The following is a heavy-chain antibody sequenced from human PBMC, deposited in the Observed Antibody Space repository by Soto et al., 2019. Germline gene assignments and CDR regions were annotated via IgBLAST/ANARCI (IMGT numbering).Heavy chain of an antibody. J-gene: IGHJ4*02. V-gene: IGHV5-51*01. CDR3: ARLPTYYDYIWGSYRSSHFDY. CDR1: GYSFTSYW. Sequence: GESLKISCKGSGYSFTSYWIGWVRQMPGKGLEWMGIIYPGDSDTRYSPSFQGQVTISADKSISTAYLQWSSLKASDTAMYYCARLPTYYDYIWGSYRSSHFDYWGQGTLVTVSS. CDR2: IYPGDSDT. D-gene: IGHD3-16*02.